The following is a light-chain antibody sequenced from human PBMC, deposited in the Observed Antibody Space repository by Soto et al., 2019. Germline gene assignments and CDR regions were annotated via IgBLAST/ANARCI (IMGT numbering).Light chain of an antibody. CDR2: AAS. V-gene: IGKV1-17*01. Sequence: QMTQSPSSLSASVGEKIIITCRASRDVGSDVSWYQQKPGQAPKLLIYAASNLYTGVPSRFSGSGSRTEFTLTISSLQPEDFATYYCLQHYTYLWTFGQGTKVDIK. J-gene: IGKJ1*01. CDR1: RDVGSD. CDR3: LQHYTYLWT.